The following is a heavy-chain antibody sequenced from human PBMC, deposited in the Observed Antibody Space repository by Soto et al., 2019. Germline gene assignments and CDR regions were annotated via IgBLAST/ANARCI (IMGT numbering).Heavy chain of an antibody. CDR2: IYKSATT. J-gene: IGHJ5*01. CDR3: ARGRYCLTGRCSTNWFHX. CDR1: GDSISTVDYF. Sequence: SETLSLTFSVSGDSISTVDYFWAWIRQPPGQALEYIGYIYKSATTYYNPSFESRVAISLDTSKSQFSLNVTSVTAADTAVYFCARGRYCLTGRCSTNWFHXWGQGTLVTVSX. V-gene: IGHV4-30-4*01. D-gene: IGHD2-15*01.